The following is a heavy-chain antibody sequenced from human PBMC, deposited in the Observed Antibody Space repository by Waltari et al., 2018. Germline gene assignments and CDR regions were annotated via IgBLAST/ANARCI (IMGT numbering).Heavy chain of an antibody. CDR1: GGSISSGSYY. D-gene: IGHD4-17*01. CDR3: ARHTTTVVTVNWFDP. J-gene: IGHJ5*02. Sequence: QVQLQESGPGLVKPSQTLSLTCTVSGGSISSGSYYWSWIRQPAGKGLEWIGRIYTSGSTNYNPSLKSRVTISVDTSKNQFSLKLSSVTAADTAVYYCARHTTTVVTVNWFDPWGQGTLVTVSS. V-gene: IGHV4-61*02. CDR2: IYTSGST.